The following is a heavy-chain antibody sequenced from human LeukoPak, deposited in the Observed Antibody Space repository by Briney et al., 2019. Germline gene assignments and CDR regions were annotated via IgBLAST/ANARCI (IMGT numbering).Heavy chain of an antibody. CDR3: AKLVPLNYYDSSGPIGY. CDR2: ISGSGDST. J-gene: IGHJ4*02. V-gene: IGHV3-23*01. D-gene: IGHD3-22*01. CDR1: GFTFSSHA. Sequence: GGSLRLSCAASGFTFSSHAMSWVRQAQGKGLEWVSVISGSGDSTYYADSVKGRFTISRDNSKNTLYLQMNSLRAEDTAVYYCAKLVPLNYYDSSGPIGYWGQGTLVTVSS.